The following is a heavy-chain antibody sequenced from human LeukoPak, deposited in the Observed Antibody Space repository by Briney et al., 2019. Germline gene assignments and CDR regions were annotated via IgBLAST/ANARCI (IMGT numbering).Heavy chain of an antibody. V-gene: IGHV4-4*09. CDR1: GGSIFSYY. CDR2: IYSNGIT. CDR3: ARRAYYDSSGYYPASGYFDL. Sequence: SETLSLTCTVSGGSIFSYYFNWIRQPPGKGLEWIGYIYSNGITSYNPSLRSRSTITIATSKNQFSLRLTSVTAADTATYYCARRAYYDSSGYYPASGYFDLWGRGTLVTVSS. D-gene: IGHD3-22*01. J-gene: IGHJ2*01.